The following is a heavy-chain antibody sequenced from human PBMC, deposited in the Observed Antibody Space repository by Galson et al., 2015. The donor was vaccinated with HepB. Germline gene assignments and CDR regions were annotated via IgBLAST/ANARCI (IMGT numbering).Heavy chain of an antibody. J-gene: IGHJ6*02. Sequence: SVKVSCKASGYTFTSYYMHWVRQAPGQGLEWMGIINPSGGSTSYAQKLQGRVTMTRDTSTSTVYMELSSLRSEDTAVYYCARDRSIAAAGTTNYYYYYGMDVWGQGTTVTVSS. CDR3: ARDRSIAAAGTTNYYYYYGMDV. D-gene: IGHD6-13*01. CDR1: GYTFTSYY. CDR2: INPSGGST. V-gene: IGHV1-46*04.